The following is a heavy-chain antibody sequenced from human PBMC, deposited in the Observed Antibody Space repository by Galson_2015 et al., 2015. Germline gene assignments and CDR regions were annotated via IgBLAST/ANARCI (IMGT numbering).Heavy chain of an antibody. J-gene: IGHJ4*02. CDR2: ISSTTTYI. CDR1: EFTFSSYY. D-gene: IGHD3-3*01. V-gene: IGHV3-21*01. Sequence: SLRLSCAASEFTFSSYYMSWVRQAPGKGLEWVSSISSTTTYIYYADSVKGRFTISRDNAKNSLYLQMNSLGAEDTAVYYCARQILDYDFWSGYYLTNFDYWGQGT. CDR3: ARQILDYDFWSGYYLTNFDY.